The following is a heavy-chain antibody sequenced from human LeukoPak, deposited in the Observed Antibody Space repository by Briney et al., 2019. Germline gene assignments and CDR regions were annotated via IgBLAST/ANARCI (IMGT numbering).Heavy chain of an antibody. CDR2: INHSGST. CDR3: ARRKNYYDSSGYRSYWYFDL. Sequence: SETLSLTCAVYGGSFGGYYWSWIRQPPGKGLEWIGEINHSGSTNYNPSLKSRVTISVDTSKNQFSLKLSSVTAADTAVYYCARRKNYYDSSGYRSYWYFDLWGRGTLVTVSS. D-gene: IGHD3-22*01. V-gene: IGHV4-34*01. CDR1: GGSFGGYY. J-gene: IGHJ2*01.